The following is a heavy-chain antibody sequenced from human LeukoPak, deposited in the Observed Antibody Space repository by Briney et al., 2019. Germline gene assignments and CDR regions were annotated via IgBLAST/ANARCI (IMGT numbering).Heavy chain of an antibody. CDR3: ARDRDPHDSDWPYALGL. J-gene: IGHJ3*01. CDR2: MSDSGRSI. V-gene: IGHV3-11*01. Sequence: GGSLRLSCAASGFTFSDYYMSWIRQAPGKGLEWVAYMSDSGRSIIAYADSVRGRFTISRDNRRNSLSLQMDGLRAEDTAVYYCARDRDPHDSDWPYALGLWGQGIMVTVSS. CDR1: GFTFSDYY. D-gene: IGHD3-9*01.